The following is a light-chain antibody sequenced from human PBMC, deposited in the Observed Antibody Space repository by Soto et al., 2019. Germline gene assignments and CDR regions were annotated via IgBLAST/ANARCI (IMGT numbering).Light chain of an antibody. CDR1: QSVSAY. CDR3: QQYGSSPIT. Sequence: EILMTQSPGTLSVSPGERATLSCRASQSVSAYLAWYQQKPGRAPRLLIYGASTRATGIPARFSGSGSGTEFTLTISILQSEDFAVYYCQQYGSSPITFGQGTRLDIK. V-gene: IGKV3-15*01. J-gene: IGKJ5*01. CDR2: GAS.